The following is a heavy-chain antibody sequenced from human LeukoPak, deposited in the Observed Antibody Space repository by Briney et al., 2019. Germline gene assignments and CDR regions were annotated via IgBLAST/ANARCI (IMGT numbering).Heavy chain of an antibody. V-gene: IGHV1-18*01. CDR1: GYTFTSYG. Sequence: VASVKVSCKASGYTFTSYGINWVRQAPGQGLEWMGWISAYNGNTNYVQKLQGRVTMTTDTSTNTAYMELRNLRSDDTAVYYCARDCGGDCYSDWFDPWGQGTLVTVSS. D-gene: IGHD2-21*02. J-gene: IGHJ5*02. CDR2: ISAYNGNT. CDR3: ARDCGGDCYSDWFDP.